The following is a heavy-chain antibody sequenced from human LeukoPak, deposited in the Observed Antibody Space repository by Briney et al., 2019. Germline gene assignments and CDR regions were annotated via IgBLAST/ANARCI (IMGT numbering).Heavy chain of an antibody. CDR1: GGSLSSGSYS. D-gene: IGHD6-13*01. V-gene: IGHV4-30-4*07. J-gene: IGHJ2*01. CDR3: ARVYYSSSYDYWYFDL. Sequence: SETLSLTCAVSGGSLSSGSYSWSWIRQAPGKGLEWIGYVYYSGSAYYNPSLESRVTISIDTSKNQFSLKLSSVTAADTAVYYCARVYYSSSYDYWYFDLWGRGTLVTVSS. CDR2: VYYSGSA.